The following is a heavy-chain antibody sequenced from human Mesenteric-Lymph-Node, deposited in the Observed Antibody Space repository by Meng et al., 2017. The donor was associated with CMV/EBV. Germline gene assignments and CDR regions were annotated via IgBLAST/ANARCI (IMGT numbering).Heavy chain of an antibody. CDR1: GFTFSGSA. J-gene: IGHJ4*02. CDR3: TRTVVGADY. CDR2: IRSKANSYAT. Sequence: SCAASGFTFSGSAMHWVRQASGKGLEWVGRIRSKANSYATAYAASVKGRFTISRDDSKNTAYLQMNSLKTEDTAVYYCTRTVVGADYWGQGTLVTVSS. D-gene: IGHD1-26*01. V-gene: IGHV3-73*01.